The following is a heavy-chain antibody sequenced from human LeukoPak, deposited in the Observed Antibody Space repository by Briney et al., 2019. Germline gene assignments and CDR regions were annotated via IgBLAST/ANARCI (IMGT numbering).Heavy chain of an antibody. CDR1: GGSFSGYY. Sequence: SETLSLTCAVYGGSFSGYYWSWIRQPPGKGLEWIGEIHHSKSSNYYPSLKSRVAISVDKSKNQFSLELNSVTAADTAVYYCARGGDWLFDYWGQGILVTVSS. CDR3: ARGGDWLFDY. CDR2: IHHSKSS. D-gene: IGHD2-21*02. V-gene: IGHV4-34*01. J-gene: IGHJ4*02.